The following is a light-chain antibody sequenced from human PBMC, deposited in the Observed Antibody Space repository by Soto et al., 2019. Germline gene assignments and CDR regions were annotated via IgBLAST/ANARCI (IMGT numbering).Light chain of an antibody. CDR2: DAS. J-gene: IGKJ1*01. Sequence: IVLIQSPVTLALSPGERAVLSCRASQSVSTSLAWYQHKPGQAPRLFIYDASKRAPGIPARFSGSGSGTDFTLTISSLEPEDIAVYYCQVRDVWPSFGQGTKVDIK. V-gene: IGKV3-11*01. CDR1: QSVSTS. CDR3: QVRDVWPS.